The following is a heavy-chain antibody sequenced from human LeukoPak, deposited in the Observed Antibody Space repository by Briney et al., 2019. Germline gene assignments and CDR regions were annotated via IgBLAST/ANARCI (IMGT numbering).Heavy chain of an antibody. Sequence: GASVKVSCKASGYTFTNYGISWVRQAPGQGLEWMGWISAYNGNTKYAQKLQGRVTMTTDTSTSTAYMELGSLKSDDTAVYYCARDRLDYYDSSGYSDYWGQGTLVTVSS. V-gene: IGHV1-18*01. J-gene: IGHJ4*02. CDR3: ARDRLDYYDSSGYSDY. CDR1: GYTFTNYG. D-gene: IGHD3-22*01. CDR2: ISAYNGNT.